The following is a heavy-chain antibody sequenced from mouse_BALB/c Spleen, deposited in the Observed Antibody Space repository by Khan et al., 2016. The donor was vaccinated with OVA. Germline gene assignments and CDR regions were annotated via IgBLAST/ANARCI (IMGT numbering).Heavy chain of an antibody. CDR3: ARWGGNYPSYAMDY. CDR1: GYTFTSYY. J-gene: IGHJ4*01. D-gene: IGHD2-1*01. Sequence: VQLQQSGPELVRPGASVRISCKASGYTFTSYYIHWVKQRPGQGLEWIGWIYPGNVNTKYNEKFKGKATLTADPSSSPAYMQHSSLTSEDSAVYFCARWGGNYPSYAMDYWGQGTSVTVSS. V-gene: IGHV1S56*01. CDR2: IYPGNVNT.